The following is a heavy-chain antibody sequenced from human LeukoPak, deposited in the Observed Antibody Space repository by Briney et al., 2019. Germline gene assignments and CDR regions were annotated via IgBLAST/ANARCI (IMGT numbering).Heavy chain of an antibody. J-gene: IGHJ4*02. CDR3: ARDRGSGWFRYFDY. CDR2: ISGNGGST. D-gene: IGHD6-19*01. Sequence: PGGSLRLSCAASGFIFSGYAMYWVRQAPGKGLEYVSAISGNGGSTYYANSVKGRFTISRDNSKNILYLQMGSLRGEDMAVYYCARDRGSGWFRYFDYWGQGTLVTVSS. V-gene: IGHV3-64*01. CDR1: GFIFSGYA.